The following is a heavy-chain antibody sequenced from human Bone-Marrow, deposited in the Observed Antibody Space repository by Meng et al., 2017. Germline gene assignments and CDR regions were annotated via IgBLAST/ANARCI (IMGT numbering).Heavy chain of an antibody. CDR2: IDSSGTRI. Sequence: GGSLRLSCAASGFTFSNYEMNWVRQAPGKGLEWVSYIDSSGTRIFDADSVKGRFTISRDNAKNSLYLQMNSLRAEDTAVYYCARVLLWFGESNWFDPWGQGTLVTVSS. CDR3: ARVLLWFGESNWFDP. J-gene: IGHJ5*02. D-gene: IGHD3-10*01. V-gene: IGHV3-48*03. CDR1: GFTFSNYE.